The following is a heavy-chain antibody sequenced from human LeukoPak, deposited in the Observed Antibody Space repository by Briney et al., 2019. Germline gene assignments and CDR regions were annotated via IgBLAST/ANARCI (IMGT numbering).Heavy chain of an antibody. D-gene: IGHD5-18*01. V-gene: IGHV3-53*01. CDR1: GFTFSKAW. Sequence: PGGSLRLSCAASGFTFSKAWMSWVRQAPGKGLEWVSVIYSGGSTYYADSVKGRFTISRDNSKNTLYLQMNSLRAEDTAVYYCARDHSYVPAMVPYYYYGMDVWGQGTTVTVSS. J-gene: IGHJ6*02. CDR3: ARDHSYVPAMVPYYYYGMDV. CDR2: IYSGGST.